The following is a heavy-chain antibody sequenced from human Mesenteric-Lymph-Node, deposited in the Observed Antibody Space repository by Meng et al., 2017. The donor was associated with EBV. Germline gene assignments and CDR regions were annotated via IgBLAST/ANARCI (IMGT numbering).Heavy chain of an antibody. J-gene: IGHJ4*02. V-gene: IGHV4-61*01. CDR3: ARGRRGVQYFDF. CDR2: IHYSGST. D-gene: IGHD1-1*01. CDR1: GGSVTSGSYY. Sequence: QVQLQESGPVLVKPSETLSLTCTVSGGSVTSGSYYWNWIRQPPGKRLEWIGYIHYSGSTNYNPSLKSQITISVDTSKNQLSLRVSHVTAADTAVYYCARGRRGVQYFDFWGQGALVTVSS.